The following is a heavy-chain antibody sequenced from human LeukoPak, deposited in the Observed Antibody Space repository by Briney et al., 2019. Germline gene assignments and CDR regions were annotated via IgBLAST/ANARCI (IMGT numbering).Heavy chain of an antibody. D-gene: IGHD6-6*01. CDR2: INHSGST. Sequence: SETLSLTCAVSGGSFSGYYWSWIRQPPGKGLEWIGEINHSGSTNYNPSLKSRVTISVDTSKNQFSLKLSSATAADTAVYYCATARRSIAARPRDAFDIWGQGTMVTVSS. V-gene: IGHV4-34*01. CDR1: GGSFSGYY. CDR3: ATARRSIAARPRDAFDI. J-gene: IGHJ3*02.